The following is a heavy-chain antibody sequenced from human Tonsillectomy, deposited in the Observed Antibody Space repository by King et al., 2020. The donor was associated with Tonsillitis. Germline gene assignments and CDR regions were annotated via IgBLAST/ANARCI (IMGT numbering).Heavy chain of an antibody. J-gene: IGHJ4*02. D-gene: IGHD3-16*01. CDR2: IHFIGST. CDR3: ARGSRQGWGSGLTFDS. Sequence: VQLQESGPGLVKPSETLSLTCTVSGDSISTYYWSWIRQPPGKGLEWIGYIHFIGSTNYNPSLESRVTISVDTSKKHISLKLRSVTAADTAVDYCARGSRQGWGSGLTFDSWGQGTLVTVSS. CDR1: GDSISTYY. V-gene: IGHV4-59*01.